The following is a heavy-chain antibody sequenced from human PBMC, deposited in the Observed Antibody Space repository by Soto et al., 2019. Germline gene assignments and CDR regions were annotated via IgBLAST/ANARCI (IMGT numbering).Heavy chain of an antibody. J-gene: IGHJ4*02. CDR1: GFPFSSYG. D-gene: IGHD3-22*01. CDR3: AKDTFYYDRNGYYTFDS. Sequence: AGSLRVSCAASGFPFSSYGSHWVRQAPGKALEWVAAISYDGSNEHYADSVKGRFTISRDNSKNTLYLQMNSLRAEDTAVYFCAKDTFYYDRNGYYTFDSGGQG. CDR2: ISYDGSNE. V-gene: IGHV3-30*18.